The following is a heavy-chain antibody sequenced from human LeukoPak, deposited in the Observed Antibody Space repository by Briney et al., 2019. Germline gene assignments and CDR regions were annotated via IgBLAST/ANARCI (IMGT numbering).Heavy chain of an antibody. CDR1: GDSISTTGYF. Sequence: SETLSLTCSVSGDSISTTGYFWVWIRQSPGRDLEWIGSIFKSGNTFYNMSLKSRVTISVDTSKNEFSLNLTSVTASDTAVYYCAGTGIRNWFDPWGQGILVTVS. CDR3: AGTGIRNWFDP. D-gene: IGHD1-14*01. V-gene: IGHV4-39*01. J-gene: IGHJ5*02. CDR2: IFKSGNT.